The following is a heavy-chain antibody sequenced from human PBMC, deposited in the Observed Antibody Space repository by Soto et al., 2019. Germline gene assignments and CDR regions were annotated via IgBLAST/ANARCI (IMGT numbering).Heavy chain of an antibody. Sequence: GGSVTSSCAASGDTFINYAMSWVLQALGKGLGWGAASSGSGGSTNYADSVKGRFTISRYNSKNTLYLQMTSLRADDTAVYYCANVGIARPMHVPGPGIIATVSS. CDR3: ANVGIARPMHV. J-gene: IGHJ6*02. D-gene: IGHD6-13*01. V-gene: IGHV3-23*01. CDR2: SSGSGGST. CDR1: GDTFINYA.